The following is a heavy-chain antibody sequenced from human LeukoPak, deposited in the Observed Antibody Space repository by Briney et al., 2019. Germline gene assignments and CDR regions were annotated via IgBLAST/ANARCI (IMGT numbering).Heavy chain of an antibody. CDR3: ARDLFPGYSYGYLDY. CDR1: GGTFSTYA. J-gene: IGHJ4*02. V-gene: IGHV1-2*02. D-gene: IGHD5-18*01. CDR2: INPNSGGT. Sequence: GASVKVSCKASGGTFSTYAISWVRQAPGQGLEWMGWINPNSGGTNYAQKFQGRVTMTRDTSISTAYMELSRLRSDDTAVYYCARDLFPGYSYGYLDYWGQGTLVTVSS.